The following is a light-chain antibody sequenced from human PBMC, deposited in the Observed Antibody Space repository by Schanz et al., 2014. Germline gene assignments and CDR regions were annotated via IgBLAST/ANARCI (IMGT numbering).Light chain of an antibody. Sequence: EIVMTQSPATLSVSPGERATLSCRASQSVSSNLAWYQQKPGQAPRLLIYAASSRATGIPDRFSGAGSGTDFTLTISRLEPEDNAVYYCQHYGSSPLYTFGQGTKLEIK. J-gene: IGKJ2*01. CDR3: QHYGSSPLYT. V-gene: IGKV3-20*01. CDR1: QSVSSN. CDR2: AAS.